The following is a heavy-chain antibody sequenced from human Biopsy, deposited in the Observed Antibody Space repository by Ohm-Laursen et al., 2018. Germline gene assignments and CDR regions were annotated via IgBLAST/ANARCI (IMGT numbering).Heavy chain of an antibody. V-gene: IGHV3-23*01. CDR3: AKINPSSIYYNYGMDV. CDR2: ISGSGGTT. CDR1: GFTFSSYA. Sequence: SLRLSCTASGFTFSSYAMSWVRRAPGKGLEWVSGISGSGGTTDYADSVKGRFTISRDNPRNTVYLQMNSLRVEDTAVYYCAKINPSSIYYNYGMDVWGQGTTVTVSS. J-gene: IGHJ6*02.